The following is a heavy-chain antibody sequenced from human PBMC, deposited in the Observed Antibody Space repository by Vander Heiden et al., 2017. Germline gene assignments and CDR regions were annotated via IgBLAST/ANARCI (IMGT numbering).Heavy chain of an antibody. V-gene: IGHV3-21*01. J-gene: IGHJ6*02. Sequence: EVQLVESGGGLVKPGGSLRLSCAASGFTFSSYTITWVRQAPGKGLEWVSSISSSSSYIYYADSVKGRFTISRDNAKNSLYLQMNSLRAEDTAVYYCASLLVGGYYYYYGMDVWGQGTTVTVSS. CDR2: ISSSSSYI. CDR3: ASLLVGGYYYYYGMDV. D-gene: IGHD2-15*01. CDR1: GFTFSSYT.